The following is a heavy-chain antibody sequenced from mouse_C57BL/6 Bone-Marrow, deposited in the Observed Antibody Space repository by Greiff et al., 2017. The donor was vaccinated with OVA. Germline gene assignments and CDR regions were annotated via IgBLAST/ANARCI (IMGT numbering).Heavy chain of an antibody. CDR2: IYPGGGYT. V-gene: IGHV1-63*01. Sequence: QVQLKESGAELVRPGTSVKMSCKASGYTFTNYWIGWAKQRPGHGLEWIGDIYPGGGYTNYNEKFKGKATLTADKSSSTAYMQFSSLTSEDSAIYYCATYYGSSWDYWGQGTTLTVSS. CDR3: ATYYGSSWDY. CDR1: GYTFTNYW. J-gene: IGHJ2*01. D-gene: IGHD1-1*01.